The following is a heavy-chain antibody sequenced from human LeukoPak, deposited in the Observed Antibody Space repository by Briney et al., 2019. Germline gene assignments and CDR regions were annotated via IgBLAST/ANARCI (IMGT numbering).Heavy chain of an antibody. Sequence: GGSLRLSCAASGFTFSYHSIHWVRQAPGKGLEWVSGISGSGGSTNYADSVKGRFTISRDNSKNTLFLQMNTLRVEDTAVYYCAKQIGYYYDHQVYFDHWGQGTLVTVSS. CDR2: ISGSGGST. CDR3: AKQIGYYYDHQVYFDH. V-gene: IGHV3-23*01. CDR1: GFTFSYHS. J-gene: IGHJ4*02. D-gene: IGHD3-22*01.